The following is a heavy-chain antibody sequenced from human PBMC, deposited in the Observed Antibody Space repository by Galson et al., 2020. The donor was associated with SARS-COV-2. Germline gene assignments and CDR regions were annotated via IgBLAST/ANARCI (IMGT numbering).Heavy chain of an antibody. CDR1: GFTFSSYW. D-gene: IGHD1-26*01. CDR2: ISSNGIST. CDR3: ARGISGRHHLDY. Sequence: GGSLRLSCAASGFTFSSYWMHWVRQAPGKGLVWVSHISSNGISTTYADSVKGQFTISRDNAKNTLYLQMNSLRAEDTAVYYCARGISGRHHLDYWGQGTLVTVSS. V-gene: IGHV3-74*03. J-gene: IGHJ4*02.